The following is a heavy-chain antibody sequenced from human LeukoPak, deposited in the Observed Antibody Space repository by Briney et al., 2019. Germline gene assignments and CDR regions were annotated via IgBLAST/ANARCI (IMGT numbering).Heavy chain of an antibody. D-gene: IGHD2-2*02. J-gene: IGHJ4*02. Sequence: PGGSLRLSCAVSGFTFSSYWMSWVRQARGKGLEWVANMKPDGSEKYYVDSVKGRFTTSRDSSKNSLYLQMNSLRVEDTAVYYCARDPRQSHLVYTTGDYWGQGTLVTVSS. V-gene: IGHV3-7*01. CDR1: GFTFSSYW. CDR3: ARDPRQSHLVYTTGDY. CDR2: MKPDGSEK.